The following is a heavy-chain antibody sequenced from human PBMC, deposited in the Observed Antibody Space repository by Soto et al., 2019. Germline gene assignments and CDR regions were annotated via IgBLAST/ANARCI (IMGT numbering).Heavy chain of an antibody. D-gene: IGHD3-3*01. CDR3: ARLRFRGVVIIY. J-gene: IGHJ4*02. CDR1: GGSISSSSYY. V-gene: IGHV4-39*01. CDR2: IYYSGST. Sequence: SETLSLTCTVSGGSISSSSYYWGWIRQPPGKGLEWIGSIYYSGSTYYNPSLKSRVTISVDTSKNQFSLKLSSVTAADTAVYYCARLRFRGVVIIYWGQGTLVTVSS.